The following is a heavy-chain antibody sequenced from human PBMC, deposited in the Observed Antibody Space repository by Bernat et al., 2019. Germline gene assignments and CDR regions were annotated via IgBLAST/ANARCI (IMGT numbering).Heavy chain of an antibody. Sequence: QVQLVESGGGVVQPGRSLRLSCAASGFTFSSYAMHWVRQAPGKGLEWVAVISYVGSNKYYADSVKGRFTISRDNSKNTLYLQMDSLRAEDTAVYFCARVGALTTVTHGLDIWGQGTMVIVSS. CDR3: ARVGALTTVTHGLDI. J-gene: IGHJ3*02. CDR1: GFTFSSYA. V-gene: IGHV3-30-3*01. D-gene: IGHD4-17*01. CDR2: ISYVGSNK.